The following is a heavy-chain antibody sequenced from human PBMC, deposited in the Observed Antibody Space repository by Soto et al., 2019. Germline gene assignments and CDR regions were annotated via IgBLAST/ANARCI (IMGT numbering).Heavy chain of an antibody. V-gene: IGHV1-69*02. CDR1: GDTFSFYT. CDR2: VNPILSMS. CDR3: ATSYGSGYRAFDY. Sequence: QVQLVQSGAELKKPGSSVKVSCKASGDTFSFYTINWVRQAPGLGLEWMGRVNPILSMSNYAQKFQGRVTMTADKSTSTAYIELSSLRSEDTAFYYCATSYGSGYRAFDYWGQGALVTVSS. J-gene: IGHJ4*02. D-gene: IGHD3-10*01.